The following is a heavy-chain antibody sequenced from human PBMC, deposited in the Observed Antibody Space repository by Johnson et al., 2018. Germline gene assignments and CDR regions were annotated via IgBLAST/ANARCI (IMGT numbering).Heavy chain of an antibody. CDR1: GFTFSSYA. CDR3: AKDGWELLAFDI. CDR2: ISGSGGST. V-gene: IGHV3-23*04. Sequence: EVQLVETGGGLVQPGGSLRLSCAASGFTFSSYAMSWVRQAPGKGLEWVSAISGSGGSTYYAASVKGRFTISRDNSKNTLYLQMNSLRAEDTAVYYCAKDGWELLAFDIWGQGTMVTVSS. J-gene: IGHJ3*02. D-gene: IGHD1-26*01.